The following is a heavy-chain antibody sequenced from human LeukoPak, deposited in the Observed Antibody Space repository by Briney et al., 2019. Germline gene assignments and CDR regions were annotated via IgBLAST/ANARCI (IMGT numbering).Heavy chain of an antibody. CDR2: IYWNDDK. V-gene: IGHV2-5*01. CDR1: GFSLSTSGVG. CDR3: AHSTPIFGVRVWFDP. D-gene: IGHD3-3*01. Sequence: ESGPTLVKPTQTLTLTCTFSGFSLSTSGVGVGWIRQPPGKALEWLALIYWNDDKRYSPSLKSRLTTTKDTSKNQVVLTMTNMDPVDTATYYCAHSTPIFGVRVWFDPWGQGTLVTVSS. J-gene: IGHJ5*02.